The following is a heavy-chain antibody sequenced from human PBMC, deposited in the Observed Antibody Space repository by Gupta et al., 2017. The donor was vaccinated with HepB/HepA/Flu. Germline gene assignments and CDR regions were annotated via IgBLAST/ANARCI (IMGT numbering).Heavy chain of an antibody. J-gene: IGHJ4*02. CDR1: GYTFTGYY. CDR2: INPNSGGT. D-gene: IGHD3-10*01. Sequence: QVQLVQSGAEAKKPGASVKVSCKASGYTFTGYYMHWVRQAPGQGLEWMGWINPNSGGTNYAQKFQGRVTMTRDTSISTAYMELSRLRPDDTAVYYCARGLSGTMVRGVIISYWGQGTLVTVSS. V-gene: IGHV1-2*02. CDR3: ARGLSGTMVRGVIISY.